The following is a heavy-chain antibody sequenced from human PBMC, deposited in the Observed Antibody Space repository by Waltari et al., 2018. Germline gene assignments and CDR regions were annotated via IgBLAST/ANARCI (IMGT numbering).Heavy chain of an antibody. J-gene: IGHJ6*03. CDR3: AAPGEEDYYYYMDV. Sequence: QVQLQESGPGLVKPSETLSLTCTVSGYSISSGYYWGWIRQPPGKGLEWIGSIYHSGSTYYNPSLKSRVTISVDTSKNQFSLKLSSVTAADTAVYYCAAPGEEDYYYYMDVWGKGTTVTVSS. D-gene: IGHD2-21*01. V-gene: IGHV4-38-2*02. CDR1: GYSISSGYY. CDR2: IYHSGST.